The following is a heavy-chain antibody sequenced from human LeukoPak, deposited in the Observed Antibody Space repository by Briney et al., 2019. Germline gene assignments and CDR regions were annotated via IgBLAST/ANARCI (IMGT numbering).Heavy chain of an antibody. CDR3: SRHEAAIDY. Sequence: PGGSLRLSCAASGFTFSSYAMSWVRQAPGKGLEWVGHIRSKDNNYATAYTASLKGRFTISRDDSKRTAYLQMNSLKTEDTAVYYCSRHEAAIDYWGQGTLVTVSS. CDR1: GFTFSSYA. J-gene: IGHJ4*02. D-gene: IGHD6-25*01. CDR2: IRSKDNNYAT. V-gene: IGHV3-73*01.